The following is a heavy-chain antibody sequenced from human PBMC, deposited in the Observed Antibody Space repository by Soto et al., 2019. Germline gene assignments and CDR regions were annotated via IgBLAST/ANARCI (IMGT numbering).Heavy chain of an antibody. V-gene: IGHV3-23*01. J-gene: IGHJ5*02. CDR3: AKGMVPDQ. CDR2: ITATGT. CDR1: GFSFRQYA. Sequence: EVHLLESGGGIVQPGGSLRLSCAASGFSFRQYAMIWVRQAPGKGLEWVSAITATGTHYADSVKGRFTISRDSSKSTLYLDINNLRVEDTAVYYCAKGMVPDQWGQGTLITVSS. D-gene: IGHD6-13*01.